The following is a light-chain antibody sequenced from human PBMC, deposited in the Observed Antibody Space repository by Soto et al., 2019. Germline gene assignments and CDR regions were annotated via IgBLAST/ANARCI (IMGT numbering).Light chain of an antibody. J-gene: IGKJ1*01. V-gene: IGKV3-11*01. CDR1: QSGNSY. Sequence: VLTQSPAILSLSPGERATLSCRASQSGNSYVAWYQQKPGQAPRLLIYDASNRASGTPARFTGSGSGTEFTLTISSLEPEDFAVYYCQQRTIWPRTFGQGTKVEVK. CDR2: DAS. CDR3: QQRTIWPRT.